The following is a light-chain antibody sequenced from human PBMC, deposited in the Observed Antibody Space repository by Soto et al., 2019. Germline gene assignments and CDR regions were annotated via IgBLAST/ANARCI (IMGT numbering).Light chain of an antibody. V-gene: IGLV2-23*01. CDR3: SSFTSSSTWV. J-gene: IGLJ3*02. CDR2: EGS. Sequence: QSALTQPASVSGSPGQSITISCTGVSSDVGGYYLVSWYQHHSGKAPKLMIYEGSKRPSGVSNRFSGSKSDNTASLTISGLQADDEADYYCSSFTSSSTWVFGGGTKLTVL. CDR1: SSDVGGYYL.